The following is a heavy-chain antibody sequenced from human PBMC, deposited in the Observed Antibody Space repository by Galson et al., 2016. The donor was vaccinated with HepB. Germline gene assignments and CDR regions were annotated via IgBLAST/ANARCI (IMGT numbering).Heavy chain of an antibody. V-gene: IGHV4-59*01. D-gene: IGHD3-10*01. Sequence: SETLSLTCVVSGDSIRSNYYWSWIRQSPGKGLEWIGAIYYTGRTKYNHFLKSRLTISVETSKNQFSLDLTSVSSEDTAVYYCARYGSVSYLNYWGQGTLVTVSS. J-gene: IGHJ4*02. CDR2: IYYTGRT. CDR3: ARYGSVSYLNY. CDR1: GDSIRSNY.